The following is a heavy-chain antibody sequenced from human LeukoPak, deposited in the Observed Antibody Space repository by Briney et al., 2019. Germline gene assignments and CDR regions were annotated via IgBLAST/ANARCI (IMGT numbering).Heavy chain of an antibody. Sequence: SETLSLTCAVYGGSFGGYYWSWVRQPPGKGLEWIGEINHSGNTNYNPSLKRRVTISVDTSKNQFSLKLSSVTAADTAVYYCARDSNEYSNYHGDCHFDSWGQGTLVTVSS. CDR3: ARDSNEYSNYHGDCHFDS. CDR1: GGSFGGYY. V-gene: IGHV4-34*01. J-gene: IGHJ4*02. CDR2: INHSGNT. D-gene: IGHD4-11*01.